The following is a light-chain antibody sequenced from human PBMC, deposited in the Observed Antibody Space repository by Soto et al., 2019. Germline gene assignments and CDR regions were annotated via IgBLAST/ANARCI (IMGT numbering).Light chain of an antibody. CDR1: QSVDSAF. J-gene: IGKJ1*01. Sequence: EIVLTQSPGSLSLSLGERATLSCRASQSVDSAFFAWYQQKPGQPPRLLMYGASRRATGIPDRFSGSGSGTDFTLTIRRLEPEDVAVYSCQQYASSLTFGQGTKVEI. V-gene: IGKV3-20*01. CDR2: GAS. CDR3: QQYASSLT.